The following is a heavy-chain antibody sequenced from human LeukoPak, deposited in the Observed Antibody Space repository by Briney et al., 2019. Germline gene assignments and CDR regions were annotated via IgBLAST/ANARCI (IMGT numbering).Heavy chain of an antibody. CDR2: IYYTGST. J-gene: IGHJ4*02. D-gene: IGHD3-10*01. CDR1: GASISSYY. V-gene: IGHV4-59*12. Sequence: SETLSLTCTVSGASISSYYWSWIRQPPGKGLEWIGYIYYTGSTNYNPSLKSRVTISVDTSKNQFSLKLSSVTAADTAVYYCARWRKVQGVRTSDYWGQGTLVTVSS. CDR3: ARWRKVQGVRTSDY.